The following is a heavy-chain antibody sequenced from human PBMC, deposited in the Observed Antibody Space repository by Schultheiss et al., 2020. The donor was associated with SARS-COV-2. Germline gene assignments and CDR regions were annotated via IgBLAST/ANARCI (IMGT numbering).Heavy chain of an antibody. CDR2: IYPGDSDT. Sequence: GGSLRLSCKGSGYRFTSNWIGWMRQMPGKGLEWMGIIYPGDSDTRYSPSFQGQVTISADKSISTAYLQWSSLKASDTAMYYCARERVGGSGFDYWGQGTLVTVSS. CDR1: GYRFTSNW. CDR3: ARERVGGSGFDY. D-gene: IGHD2-15*01. V-gene: IGHV5-51*01. J-gene: IGHJ4*02.